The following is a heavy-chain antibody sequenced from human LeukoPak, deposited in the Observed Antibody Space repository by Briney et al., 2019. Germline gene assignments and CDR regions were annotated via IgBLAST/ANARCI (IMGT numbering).Heavy chain of an antibody. CDR1: GFLFSHYT. D-gene: IGHD3/OR15-3a*01. Sequence: GGSLRLSCAVSGFLFSHYTMTWVRQGPGKGLEWVSSINGSGDATLYADSVMGRFTISRDNSKNTLYLQMNSLRAEDTAVYYCARVKYDFWSGHSDYYFDYWGQGTLVTVSS. CDR3: ARVKYDFWSGHSDYYFDY. V-gene: IGHV3-23*01. CDR2: INGSGDAT. J-gene: IGHJ4*02.